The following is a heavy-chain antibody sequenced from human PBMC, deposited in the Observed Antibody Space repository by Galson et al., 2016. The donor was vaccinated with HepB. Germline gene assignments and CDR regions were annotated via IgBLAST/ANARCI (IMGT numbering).Heavy chain of an antibody. CDR3: AKDMISSGSYYGFDY. D-gene: IGHD1-26*01. Sequence: SLRLSCAASGFTFDDYAMHWARQAPGKGLEWVSGITWNSNKMDYADSVKGRFTVSRDNARMSVFLQMDSLRAEDTALYYCAKDMISSGSYYGFDYWGQGTPVTVSS. J-gene: IGHJ4*02. V-gene: IGHV3-9*01. CDR2: ITWNSNKM. CDR1: GFTFDDYA.